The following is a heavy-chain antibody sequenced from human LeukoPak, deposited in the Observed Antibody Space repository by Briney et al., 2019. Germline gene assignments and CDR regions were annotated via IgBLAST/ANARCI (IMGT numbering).Heavy chain of an antibody. D-gene: IGHD4-23*01. CDR1: GYTFTSYD. Sequence: ASVKVSCKASGYTFTSYDINWVRQAPGQGLEWMGWMNPNSGNTGYAQKFQGRVTITRNTSISTAYMELSSLRSEDTAVYYCARGSGLRWFYYYYMDVWGKGTTVTVSS. J-gene: IGHJ6*03. CDR2: MNPNSGNT. V-gene: IGHV1-8*03. CDR3: ARGSGLRWFYYYYMDV.